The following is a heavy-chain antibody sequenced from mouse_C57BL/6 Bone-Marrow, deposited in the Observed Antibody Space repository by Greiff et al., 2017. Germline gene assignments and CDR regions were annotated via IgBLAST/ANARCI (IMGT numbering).Heavy chain of an antibody. J-gene: IGHJ3*01. CDR3: ARSTLCAY. V-gene: IGHV1-81*01. Sequence: VQLQESGAELARPGASVKLSCKASGYTFTRYGISWVKQRTGQGLEWIGEIYPRSGNTYYNEKFKGKATLTADKSSSTAYMELRSRTSEDSAGYFCARSTLCAYWGQGTLVTVSA. CDR1: GYTFTRYG. CDR2: IYPRSGNT.